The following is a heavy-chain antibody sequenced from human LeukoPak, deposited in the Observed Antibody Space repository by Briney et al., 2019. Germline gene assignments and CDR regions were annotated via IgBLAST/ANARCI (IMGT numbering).Heavy chain of an antibody. CDR1: GGTFSSYA. J-gene: IGHJ6*02. CDR2: IIPIFGTA. Sequence: SVTVSCKASGGTFSSYAISWLRQAPGQGLEWMGGIIPIFGTANYAQKYQGRVTITAAESTSTAYMELSSLRSDDTAEYYCARERIALAGKGTYYYYGMDVWGQGTTVTVSS. D-gene: IGHD6-19*01. CDR3: ARERIALAGKGTYYYYGMDV. V-gene: IGHV1-69*13.